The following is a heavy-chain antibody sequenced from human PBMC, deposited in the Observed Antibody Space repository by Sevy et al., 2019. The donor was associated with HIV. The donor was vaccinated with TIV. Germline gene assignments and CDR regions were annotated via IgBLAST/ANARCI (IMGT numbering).Heavy chain of an antibody. CDR1: GGSFSGYY. D-gene: IGHD3-3*01. CDR3: ARPLCITIFGVVNLPYGMDV. J-gene: IGHJ6*02. Sequence: SETLSLTCAVYGGSFSGYYWSWIRQPPGKGLEWIGEINHSGSTNYNPSLKSRVTISVDTSKNHFSLKLSSVTAADTAVYYCARPLCITIFGVVNLPYGMDVWGQGTTVTVSS. V-gene: IGHV4-34*01. CDR2: INHSGST.